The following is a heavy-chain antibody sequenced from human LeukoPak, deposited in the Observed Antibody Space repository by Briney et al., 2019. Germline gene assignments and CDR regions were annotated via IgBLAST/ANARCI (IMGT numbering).Heavy chain of an antibody. J-gene: IGHJ2*01. CDR2: IIPIFGTA. CDR1: GGTFSSYA. Sequence: ASVKVSCKASGGTFSSYAISWVRQAPGQGLEWMGGIIPIFGTANYVQKFQGRVTITADESTSTAYMELSSLRSEDTAVYYCARWEPYDYGDYRGYWYFDLWGRGTLVTVSS. CDR3: ARWEPYDYGDYRGYWYFDL. D-gene: IGHD4-17*01. V-gene: IGHV1-69*13.